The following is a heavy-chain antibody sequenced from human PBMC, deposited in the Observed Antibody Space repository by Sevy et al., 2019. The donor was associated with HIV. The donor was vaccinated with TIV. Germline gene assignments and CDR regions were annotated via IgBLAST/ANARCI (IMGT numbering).Heavy chain of an antibody. Sequence: GGSLRLSCAASGFTFTTTWMSWVRQAPGKGLEWVANINKHGSEEYYVDSVKGRFTISRDNTKNSLYLRMRSLRVEDTAVYYCTTSFGVIAGDDFDYWGQGTLVTVSS. CDR3: TTSFGVIAGDDFDY. CDR1: GFTFTTTW. J-gene: IGHJ4*01. V-gene: IGHV3-7*01. CDR2: INKHGSEE. D-gene: IGHD3-3*01.